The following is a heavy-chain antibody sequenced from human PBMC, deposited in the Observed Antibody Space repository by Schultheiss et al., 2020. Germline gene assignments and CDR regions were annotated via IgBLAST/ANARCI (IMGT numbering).Heavy chain of an antibody. D-gene: IGHD6-19*01. CDR3: ARSSYSSGWYWNY. J-gene: IGHJ4*02. CDR1: GGSISSYY. Sequence: GSLRLSCTVSGGSISSYYWSWIRQPAGKGLEWIGRIYTSGSTNYNPSLKSRVTMSVDTSKNQFSLKLSSVTAADTAVYYCARSSYSSGWYWNYWGQGTLVTVSS. V-gene: IGHV4-4*07. CDR2: IYTSGST.